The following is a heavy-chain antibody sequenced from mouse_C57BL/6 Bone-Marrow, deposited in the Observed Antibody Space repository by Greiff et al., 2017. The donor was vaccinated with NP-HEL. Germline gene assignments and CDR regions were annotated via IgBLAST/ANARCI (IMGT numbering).Heavy chain of an antibody. Sequence: EVKLVESEGGLVQPGSSMKLSCTASGFTFSDYYMAWVRQVPEKGLEWVANINYDGSSTYYLDSLKSRFIISRDNAKNILYMQMSSLKSEDTATYYCARDRERGYFDVGDTGTTVTVSS. CDR2: INYDGSST. V-gene: IGHV5-16*01. CDR3: ARDRERGYFDV. D-gene: IGHD3-1*01. J-gene: IGHJ1*03. CDR1: GFTFSDYY.